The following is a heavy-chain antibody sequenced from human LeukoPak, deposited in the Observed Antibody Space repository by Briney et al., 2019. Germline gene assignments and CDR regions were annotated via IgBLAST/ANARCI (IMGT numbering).Heavy chain of an antibody. CDR1: GGSINTYY. CDR2: IYSTGNT. V-gene: IGHV4-4*09. D-gene: IGHD3-3*01. CDR3: AKHDTVFGAAHFYMDV. J-gene: IGHJ6*03. Sequence: SETLSLTCAVSGGSINTYYWSWIRQPPGKGLEWVGYIYSTGNTNYNPSLKGRVTISLDTSKNQFSLNLSSVTAADTAVYYCAKHDTVFGAAHFYMDVWGKGTTVTVSS.